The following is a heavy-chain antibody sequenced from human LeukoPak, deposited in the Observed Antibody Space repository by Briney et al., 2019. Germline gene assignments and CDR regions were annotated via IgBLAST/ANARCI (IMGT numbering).Heavy chain of an antibody. CDR2: ISSSGSTI. CDR1: GFTFSSYA. D-gene: IGHD2-2*01. Sequence: GGSLRLSCAASGFTFSSYAMSWIRQAPGKGLEWVSYISSSGSTIYYADSVKGRFTISRDNAKNSLYLQMNSLRAEDTAVYYCARDLVVPAANSNYWGQGTLVTVSS. CDR3: ARDLVVPAANSNY. J-gene: IGHJ4*02. V-gene: IGHV3-11*01.